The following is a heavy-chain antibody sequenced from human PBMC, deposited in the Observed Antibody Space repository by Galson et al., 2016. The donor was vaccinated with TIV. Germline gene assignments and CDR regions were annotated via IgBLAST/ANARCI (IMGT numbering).Heavy chain of an antibody. CDR3: AKDRNTAFDTYSYYYGMDV. V-gene: IGHV1-69*13. D-gene: IGHD5-18*01. Sequence: SVKVSCKAPGGTFSSFVFNWVRQAPGQGLEWMGGITPLFGTTNYAQKFQGRVTITADESTSTVYMELNSLRSEDTAVYYCAKDRNTAFDTYSYYYGMDVWGQGTTVTVSS. J-gene: IGHJ6*02. CDR2: ITPLFGTT. CDR1: GGTFSSFV.